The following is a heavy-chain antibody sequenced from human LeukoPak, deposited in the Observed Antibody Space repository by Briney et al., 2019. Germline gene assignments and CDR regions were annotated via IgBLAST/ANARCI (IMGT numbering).Heavy chain of an antibody. D-gene: IGHD3-16*02. J-gene: IGHJ4*02. CDR3: VKDGDYVRGSYRIIPSYFDW. CDR2: ITDSSETT. Sequence: GGSLRLSCAASGFSFSSYAMSWVRQLPGKGLEWVSSITDSSETTFYAGSVKGRFTISRDNSRSTLFLRMNSLRVEDTAVYYCVKDGDYVRGSYRIIPSYFDWWGQGTLVTVSS. V-gene: IGHV3-23*01. CDR1: GFSFSSYA.